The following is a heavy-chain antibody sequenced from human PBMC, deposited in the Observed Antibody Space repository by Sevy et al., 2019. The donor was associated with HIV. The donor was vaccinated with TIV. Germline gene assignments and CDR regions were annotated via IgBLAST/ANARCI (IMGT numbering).Heavy chain of an antibody. CDR2: ISAYNGNT. V-gene: IGHV1-18*01. D-gene: IGHD6-13*01. J-gene: IGHJ4*02. CDR3: ARDPVGYSSSWYVGGY. CDR1: GYTFTSYG. Sequence: ASVKVSCKASGYTFTSYGISWVRQAPGQGLEWMGWISAYNGNTNYAQKLQGRVTMTTDTSTSTAYMELRSLRSDDTAVYYCARDPVGYSSSWYVGGYWGQGTLVTVSS.